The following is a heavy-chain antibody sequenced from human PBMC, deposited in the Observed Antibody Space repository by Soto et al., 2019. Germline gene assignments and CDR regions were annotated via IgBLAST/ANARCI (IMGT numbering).Heavy chain of an antibody. D-gene: IGHD1-26*01. V-gene: IGHV3-23*01. CDR3: GKYSGRYPVYNGMNV. CDR1: GFPFSTSA. J-gene: IGHJ6*02. CDR2: ISGTSDAA. Sequence: PGGSLRLSCAASGFPFSTSAMNWVRQAPGKGLEWVSIISGTSDAAYYAESVKGRFTSSRDNSKNTLYLQMNSLRAEDTAVYYCGKYSGRYPVYNGMNVWGQGTTVTVSS.